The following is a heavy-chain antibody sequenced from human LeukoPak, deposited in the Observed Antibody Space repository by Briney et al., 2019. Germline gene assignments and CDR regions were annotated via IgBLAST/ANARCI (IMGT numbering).Heavy chain of an antibody. CDR3: ARDYYGSTGGYYYGMDV. CDR1: GYTFTGYY. Sequence: ASVKVSCKASGYTFTGYYMHWVRQAPGQGLEWLGWINPNSGGTTYAQKFQGRVTMTRDTSISTAYMELSRLRSDDTAVYFCARDYYGSTGGYYYGMDVWGQGTTVTVSS. J-gene: IGHJ6*02. V-gene: IGHV1-2*02. D-gene: IGHD3-22*01. CDR2: INPNSGGT.